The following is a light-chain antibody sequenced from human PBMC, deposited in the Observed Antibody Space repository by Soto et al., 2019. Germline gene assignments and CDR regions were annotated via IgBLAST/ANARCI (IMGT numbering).Light chain of an antibody. CDR3: SSYAGSNNFV. CDR2: EVT. V-gene: IGLV2-8*01. Sequence: QSALTQPPSASGSPGQSVTISCTGTSSYVGGYDYVSWYQQHPGKAPKLMIYEVTKRPSGVPDRFSGSKSGNTASLTVSGLQDEDEADYYCSSYAGSNNFVFGTGTKVTVL. J-gene: IGLJ1*01. CDR1: SSYVGGYDY.